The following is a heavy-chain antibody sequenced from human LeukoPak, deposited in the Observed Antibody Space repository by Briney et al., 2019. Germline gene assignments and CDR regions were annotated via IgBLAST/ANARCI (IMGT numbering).Heavy chain of an antibody. CDR2: IYYSGST. CDR1: GGSISSYY. Sequence: PSETLSLTCTVSGGSISSYYWSWIRQPPGKGLEWIGYIYYSGSTNYNPSLKSRITISVDTSKNQFSLKLSSVTAADTAVYYCARRVAVAGDYYYYGMDVWGQGTTVTVSS. J-gene: IGHJ6*02. CDR3: ARRVAVAGDYYYYGMDV. V-gene: IGHV4-59*01. D-gene: IGHD6-19*01.